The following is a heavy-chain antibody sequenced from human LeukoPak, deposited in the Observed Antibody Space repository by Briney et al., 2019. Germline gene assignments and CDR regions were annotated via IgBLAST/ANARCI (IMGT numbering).Heavy chain of an antibody. CDR2: IYYSGNT. Sequence: PSETLSLTCTVSGGSISSGDYYWSRIRQPPGTGLEWIGYIYYSGNTYYNPSLKSRITISIDTSKNQFSLKLSSVTAADTAVYFCARDPPAYGDYSRGYGMDVWGRGTTVIVSS. D-gene: IGHD4-17*01. CDR3: ARDPPAYGDYSRGYGMDV. CDR1: GGSISSGDYY. J-gene: IGHJ6*04. V-gene: IGHV4-30-4*01.